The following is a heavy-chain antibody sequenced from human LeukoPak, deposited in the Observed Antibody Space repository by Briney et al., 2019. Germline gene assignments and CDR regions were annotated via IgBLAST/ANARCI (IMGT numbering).Heavy chain of an antibody. CDR2: INPNSGGT. Sequence: ASVKVSCKASGYTFTDYYMHWVRQAPGQGLEWMGWINPNSGGTNYAQKFQGRVTMTRDTSISTAYMELSRLRSDDTAVYYCARDLPSPSGLRVDYFAYWGQGTLVTVSS. CDR1: GYTFTDYY. V-gene: IGHV1-2*02. D-gene: IGHD6-19*01. J-gene: IGHJ4*02. CDR3: ARDLPSPSGLRVDYFAY.